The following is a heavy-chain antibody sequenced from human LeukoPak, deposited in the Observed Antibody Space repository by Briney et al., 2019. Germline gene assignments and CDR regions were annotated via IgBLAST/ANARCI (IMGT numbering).Heavy chain of an antibody. J-gene: IGHJ5*02. V-gene: IGHV1-69*13. CDR1: GGTFSSYA. CDR3: AREGGYSYAFDP. D-gene: IGHD5-18*01. Sequence: ASVKVSCKASGGTFSSYAISWVRQAPGQGLEWMGGIIPIFGTANYAQKFQGRVTITADESTSTAYMELSSLRSEDTAVYYCAREGGYSYAFDPWGQGILVTVSS. CDR2: IIPIFGTA.